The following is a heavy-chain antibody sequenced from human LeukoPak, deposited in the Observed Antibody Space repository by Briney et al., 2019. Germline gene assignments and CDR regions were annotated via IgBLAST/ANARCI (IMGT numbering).Heavy chain of an antibody. Sequence: PSETLSLTCTVSGGSISSGGYYWTWIRQPPGKGLEWIGYMSQSGSTYYNPSLKSRVTISVDTSKNQFSLKLSSVTAADTAVYYCARGGERRSFDYWGQGTLVTVSS. CDR2: MSQSGST. D-gene: IGHD1-1*01. V-gene: IGHV4-61*08. CDR1: GGSISSGGYY. CDR3: ARGGERRSFDY. J-gene: IGHJ4*02.